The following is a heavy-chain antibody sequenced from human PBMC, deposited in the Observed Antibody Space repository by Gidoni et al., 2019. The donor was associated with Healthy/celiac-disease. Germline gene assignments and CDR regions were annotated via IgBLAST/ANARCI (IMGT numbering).Heavy chain of an antibody. J-gene: IGHJ6*02. CDR2: IDWDDDK. Sequence: QVTLRESGPALVTPTQTLTLTCTFSGFSLSTSGMCVSWIRQPPGKALEWLALIDWDDDKYYSTSLKTRLTISKDTSKNQVVLTMTNMDPVDTATYYCAREIVVVPAAIGGGGYYGMDVWGQGTTVTVSS. CDR1: GFSLSTSGMC. CDR3: AREIVVVPAAIGGGGYYGMDV. V-gene: IGHV2-70*01. D-gene: IGHD2-2*01.